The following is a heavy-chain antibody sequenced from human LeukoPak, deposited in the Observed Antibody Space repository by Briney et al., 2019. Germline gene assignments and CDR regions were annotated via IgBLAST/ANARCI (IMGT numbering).Heavy chain of an antibody. J-gene: IGHJ4*02. V-gene: IGHV3-30*03. D-gene: IGHD6-19*01. CDR3: AREPYSSGWYFSYYFDY. CDR2: ISYDGSNK. Sequence: GGSLRLSCAASGLTFSSYSMNWVRQAPGKGLEWVAVISYDGSNKYYADSVKGRFTISRDNSKNTLYLQMNSLRAEDTAVYYCAREPYSSGWYFSYYFDYWGQGTLVTVSS. CDR1: GLTFSSYS.